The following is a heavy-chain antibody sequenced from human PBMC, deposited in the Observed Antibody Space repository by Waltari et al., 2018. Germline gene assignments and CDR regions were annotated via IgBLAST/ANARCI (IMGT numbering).Heavy chain of an antibody. Sequence: QVYLVQSGAEVKKPGSSVKVSCKAFGGTFSSFVISWVRQAPGQGLEWMGDMLPLLDRTNYAQKFQRRVTITADKSANTAYMELNSLRPSDTSCYYCSLLHSRIAMIQKFDYWGQGALVTVSS. J-gene: IGHJ4*02. CDR3: SLLHSRIAMIQKFDY. D-gene: IGHD3-16*01. V-gene: IGHV1-69*10. CDR1: GGTFSSFV. CDR2: MLPLLDRT.